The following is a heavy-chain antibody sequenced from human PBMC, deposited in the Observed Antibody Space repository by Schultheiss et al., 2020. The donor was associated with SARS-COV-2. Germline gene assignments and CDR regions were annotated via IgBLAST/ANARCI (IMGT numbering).Heavy chain of an antibody. Sequence: SETLSLTCTVSGGSISSGSYYWSWIRQPPGKGLEWIGSIYHSGSTYYNPSLRSRLTISLDTSKNQFSLRLSSVTAADTAVYYCARGVAFDHWGQGTLVTVSS. CDR3: ARGVAFDH. J-gene: IGHJ4*02. CDR2: IYHSGST. V-gene: IGHV4-39*07. CDR1: GGSISSGSYY. D-gene: IGHD2-15*01.